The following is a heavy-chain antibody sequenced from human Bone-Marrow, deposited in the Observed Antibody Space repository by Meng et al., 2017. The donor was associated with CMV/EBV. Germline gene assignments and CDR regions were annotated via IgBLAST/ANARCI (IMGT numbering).Heavy chain of an antibody. CDR3: ARGPPRYSSG. V-gene: IGHV4-38-2*02. D-gene: IGHD6-19*01. J-gene: IGHJ4*02. CDR2: ISHSGGT. CDR1: GYSIRSGFY. Sequence: SETLSLTCTVSGYSIRSGFYWGWVRQPPGKGREWIGSISHSGGTYYNPALKSRVIISVDTSTNQFSLKLSSVTAADTAVYYCARGPPRYSSGWGQGTLVTVSS.